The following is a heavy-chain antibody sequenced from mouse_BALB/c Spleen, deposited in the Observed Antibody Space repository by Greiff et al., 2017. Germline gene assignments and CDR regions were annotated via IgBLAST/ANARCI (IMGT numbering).Heavy chain of an antibody. V-gene: IGHV1-54*03. Sequence: VQLQQSGAELVRPGTSVKVSCKASGYAFTNYLIEWVKQRPGQGLEWIGVINPGSGGTNYNEKFKGKATLTADKSSSTAYMQLSSLTSDDSAVYFCAREGGITTSFAYWGQGTLVTVSA. J-gene: IGHJ3*01. CDR2: INPGSGGT. CDR3: AREGGITTSFAY. CDR1: GYAFTNYL. D-gene: IGHD2-4*01.